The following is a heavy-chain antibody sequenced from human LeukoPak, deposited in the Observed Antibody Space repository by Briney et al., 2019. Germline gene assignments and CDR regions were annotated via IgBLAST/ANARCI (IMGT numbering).Heavy chain of an antibody. V-gene: IGHV3-21*01. CDR3: ARQFGGSYGY. Sequence: PGGSLRLSCAASGFTFSSYAMNWVRQAPGRGLEWVSSITTGSDIYYADSVKGRFTISRDNAKNSLYLDMNSLGAEDTAVYYCARQFGGSYGYWGQGTIVSASS. D-gene: IGHD1-26*01. CDR1: GFTFSSYA. J-gene: IGHJ4*02. CDR2: ITTGSDI.